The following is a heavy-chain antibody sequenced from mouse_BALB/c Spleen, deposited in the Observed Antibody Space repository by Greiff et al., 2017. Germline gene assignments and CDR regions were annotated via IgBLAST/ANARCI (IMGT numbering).Heavy chain of an antibody. D-gene: IGHD4-1*02. V-gene: IGHV5-17*02. J-gene: IGHJ2*01. CDR1: GFTFSSFG. CDR2: ISSGSSTI. Sequence: EVQRVESGGGLVQPGGSRKLSCAASGFTFSSFGMHWVRQAPEKGLEWVAYISSGSSTIYYADTVKGRFTISRDNPKNTLFLQMTSLRSEDTAMYYCARGQLGRKGYFDYWGQGTTLTVSS. CDR3: ARGQLGRKGYFDY.